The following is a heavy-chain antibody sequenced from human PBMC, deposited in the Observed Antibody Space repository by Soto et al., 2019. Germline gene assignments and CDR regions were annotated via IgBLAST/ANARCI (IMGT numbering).Heavy chain of an antibody. CDR2: INTDGGSS. J-gene: IGHJ3*02. Sequence: EVQLVESGGDLVQPGGSLRLSCAASGFSLSGHWMHWVRQVPGKGLEWVSRINTDGGSSAYADSVKGRFTISRDNAKNTLYLQMKGLRAEGTAVYYCAREAGYCSRTSCYRRAFDTWGQGTTVTVSS. V-gene: IGHV3-74*03. CDR3: AREAGYCSRTSCYRRAFDT. D-gene: IGHD2-2*01. CDR1: GFSLSGHW.